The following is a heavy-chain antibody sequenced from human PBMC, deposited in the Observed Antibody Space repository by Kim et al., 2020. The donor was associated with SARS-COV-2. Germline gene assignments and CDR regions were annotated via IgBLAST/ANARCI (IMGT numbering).Heavy chain of an antibody. CDR1: GFTFSSYG. CDR3: AREDIVVVTSSLDY. D-gene: IGHD2-21*02. Sequence: GGSLRLSCAASGFTFSSYGMHWVRQAPGKGLEWVAVIWYDGSNKYYADSVKGRFTISRDNSKNTLYLQMNSLRAEDTAVYYCAREDIVVVTSSLDYWGQGTRVPVSS. V-gene: IGHV3-33*01. CDR2: IWYDGSNK. J-gene: IGHJ4*02.